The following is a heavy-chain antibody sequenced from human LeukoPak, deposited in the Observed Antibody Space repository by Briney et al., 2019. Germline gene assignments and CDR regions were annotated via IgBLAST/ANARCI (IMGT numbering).Heavy chain of an antibody. Sequence: PGGSLRLSCAASGFTFSSYAMSWVRQAPGKGLEWVSVIYSGGSTYYADSVKGRFTISRDNSKNTLYLQMNSLRAGDTAVYYCARDLKRGYYYDSSGYFDYWGQGTLVTVSS. V-gene: IGHV3-66*01. CDR2: IYSGGST. CDR3: ARDLKRGYYYDSSGYFDY. CDR1: GFTFSSYA. D-gene: IGHD3-22*01. J-gene: IGHJ4*02.